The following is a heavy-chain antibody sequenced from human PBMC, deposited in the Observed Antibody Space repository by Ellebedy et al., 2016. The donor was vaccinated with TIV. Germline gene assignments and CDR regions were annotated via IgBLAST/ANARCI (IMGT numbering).Heavy chain of an antibody. J-gene: IGHJ5*02. D-gene: IGHD6-13*01. Sequence: GGSLRLXXAASGFTFSSYGMHWVRQAPGKGLEWVAVISYDGSNKYYADSVKGRFTISRDNSKNTLYLQMNSLRAEDTAVYYCARGPRNFIAAGAWFDPWGQGTLVTVSS. CDR2: ISYDGSNK. CDR1: GFTFSSYG. V-gene: IGHV3-30*03. CDR3: ARGPRNFIAAGAWFDP.